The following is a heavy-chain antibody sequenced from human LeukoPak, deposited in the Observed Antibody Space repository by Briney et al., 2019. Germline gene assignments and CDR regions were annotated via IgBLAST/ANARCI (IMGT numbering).Heavy chain of an antibody. V-gene: IGHV5-10-1*01. D-gene: IGHD4-17*01. CDR2: IDPSDSYT. J-gene: IGHJ4*02. Sequence: GESLKISCKDSGYRFTTYWIGWVRQMPGKGLEWMGRIDPSDSYTNYSPSFQGHVTISADKSISTAYLQWSSLKASDTAMYYCARQTTVTTSDYWGQGTLVTVSS. CDR1: GYRFTTYW. CDR3: ARQTTVTTSDY.